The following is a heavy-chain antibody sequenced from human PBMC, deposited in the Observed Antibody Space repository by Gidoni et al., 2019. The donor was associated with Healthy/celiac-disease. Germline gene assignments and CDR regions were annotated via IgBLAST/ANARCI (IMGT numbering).Heavy chain of an antibody. D-gene: IGHD1-1*01. CDR2: IWYDGSNK. J-gene: IGHJ6*02. V-gene: IGHV3-33*01. CDR1: GFTFSSYG. CDR3: ARARPQRPAGTYGMDV. Sequence: QVQLVESGGGVVQPGRSLRLSCAASGFTFSSYGMHWVRQAPGKGLEWVAVIWYDGSNKYYADSVKGRFTISRDNSKNTLYLQMNSLRAEDTAVYYCARARPQRPAGTYGMDVWGQGTTVTVSS.